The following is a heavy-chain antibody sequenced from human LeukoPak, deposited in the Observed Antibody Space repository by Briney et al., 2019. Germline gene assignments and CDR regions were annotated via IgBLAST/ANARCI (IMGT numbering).Heavy chain of an antibody. Sequence: SETLSLTCAVYGGSFSGYYWSWIRQPPGKGLEWIGEINHSGSTNYNPSLKSRVTISVDTSKNQFSLRLSSMTAADTAVYYCARGFLKAAADAFDIWGQGTMVTVSS. CDR3: ARGFLKAAADAFDI. CDR2: INHSGST. V-gene: IGHV4-34*01. CDR1: GGSFSGYY. J-gene: IGHJ3*02. D-gene: IGHD6-13*01.